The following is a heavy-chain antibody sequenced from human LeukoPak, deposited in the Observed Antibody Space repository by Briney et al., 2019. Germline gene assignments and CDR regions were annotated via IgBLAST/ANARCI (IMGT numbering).Heavy chain of an antibody. Sequence: GGSLRLSCAASGFTVSSNYMSWVRQAPGRGLEWVSVIYSGGSTYYADSVKGRFTISRDNSKNTLYLQMNSLRAEDTAVYYCARGPGNYGDYVGYYGMDVWGQGTTVTVSS. J-gene: IGHJ6*02. CDR1: GFTVSSNY. CDR2: IYSGGST. CDR3: ARGPGNYGDYVGYYGMDV. D-gene: IGHD4-17*01. V-gene: IGHV3-66*02.